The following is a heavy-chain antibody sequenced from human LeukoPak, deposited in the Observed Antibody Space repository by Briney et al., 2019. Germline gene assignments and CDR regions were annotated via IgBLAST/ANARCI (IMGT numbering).Heavy chain of an antibody. CDR1: GYTFTSYG. V-gene: IGHV1-18*01. J-gene: IGHJ5*02. D-gene: IGHD6-13*01. Sequence: GASVKVSCKASGYTFTSYGISWVRQAPGQGLEWMGWISAYNGNTNYAQKLQGRVTMTTDTSTSTAYMEPRSLRSDDTAVYYCARDAIAAAASNWFDPWGQGTLVTVSS. CDR2: ISAYNGNT. CDR3: ARDAIAAAASNWFDP.